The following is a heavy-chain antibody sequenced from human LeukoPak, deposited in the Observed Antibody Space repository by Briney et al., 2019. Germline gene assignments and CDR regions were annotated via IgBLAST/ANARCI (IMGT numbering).Heavy chain of an antibody. V-gene: IGHV3-11*04. CDR1: GFTFSDYY. J-gene: IGHJ4*02. D-gene: IGHD3-10*01. Sequence: GGSLRLSCAASGFTFSDYYMSWIRQAPGKGLEWVSYISSSGSTIYYADSVKGRFTISRDNAKNTLYLQMNSLRAEDTAVYYCARWRAGFGELLSFDYWGQGTLVTVSS. CDR2: ISSSGSTI. CDR3: ARWRAGFGELLSFDY.